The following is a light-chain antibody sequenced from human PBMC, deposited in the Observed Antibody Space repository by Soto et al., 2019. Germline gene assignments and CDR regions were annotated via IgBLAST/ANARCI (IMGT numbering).Light chain of an antibody. CDR1: QSVSNNY. V-gene: IGKV3-20*01. CDR2: VAX. J-gene: IGKJ4*02. Sequence: VLPYSXGTLSLSQREXXXXXVXVSQSVSNNYEAYYHQXTGKATSLIIFVAXKIQNGIPERLGGRGYGTDLNLTISRLEPEDFAVYYCQQYGGSGTFGEGTKVDI. CDR3: QQYGGSGT.